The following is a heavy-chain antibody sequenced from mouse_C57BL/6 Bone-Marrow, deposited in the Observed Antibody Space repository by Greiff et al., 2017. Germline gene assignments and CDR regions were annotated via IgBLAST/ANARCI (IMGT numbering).Heavy chain of an antibody. CDR2: IYPGDGDT. V-gene: IGHV1-82*01. J-gene: IGHJ4*01. CDR1: GYAFSSSW. Sequence: VQLQQSGPELVKPGASVKISCKASGYAFSSSWMNWVKQRPGKGLEWIGRIYPGDGDTNYNGKFKGKATLTADKSSSTAYMQLSSLTSEDSAVYYCAGEKINWAMDYWGQGTSVTVSS. CDR3: AGEKINWAMDY. D-gene: IGHD4-1*01.